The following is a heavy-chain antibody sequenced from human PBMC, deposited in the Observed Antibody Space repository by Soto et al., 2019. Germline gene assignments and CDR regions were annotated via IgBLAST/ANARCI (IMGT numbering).Heavy chain of an antibody. Sequence: PGGSLRLSCAASGFTFSSFWMNWVRQAPGKGLEWVANIKQDGSEKYYVDSVRGRFTISRDNARNSLYLQMNSLRVEDTAVYYCARDWIINSWGRGTLVTVSS. CDR1: GFTFSSFW. V-gene: IGHV3-7*01. D-gene: IGHD3-10*01. J-gene: IGHJ4*02. CDR2: IKQDGSEK. CDR3: ARDWIINS.